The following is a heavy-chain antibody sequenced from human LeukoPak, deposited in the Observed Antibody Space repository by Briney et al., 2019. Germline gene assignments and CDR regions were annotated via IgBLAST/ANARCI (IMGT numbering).Heavy chain of an antibody. CDR2: IIPILGIA. V-gene: IGHV1-69*02. Sequence: SVKVSCKASGGTFSSYTISWVRQAPGQGLEWVGRIIPILGIANYAQKFQGRVTITADKSTSTAYVELSSLRSEDTAVYYCARGGGYSYGYDDYWGQGTLVTVSS. J-gene: IGHJ4*02. CDR1: GGTFSSYT. D-gene: IGHD5-18*01. CDR3: ARGGGYSYGYDDY.